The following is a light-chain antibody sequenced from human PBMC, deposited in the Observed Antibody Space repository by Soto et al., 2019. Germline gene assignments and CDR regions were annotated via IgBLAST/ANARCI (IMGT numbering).Light chain of an antibody. CDR1: SSDVGGYNY. CDR3: SSYTSSSTRV. CDR2: DVS. V-gene: IGLV2-14*01. J-gene: IGLJ1*01. Sequence: ALTQPASVSGSPGQSITISCTGTSSDVGGYNYVSWYQQHPGKATKLMIYDVSNRPSGVSNRFSGSKSGNTASLSISGLQAEDEADYYCSSYTSSSTRVFGTGTKVTVL.